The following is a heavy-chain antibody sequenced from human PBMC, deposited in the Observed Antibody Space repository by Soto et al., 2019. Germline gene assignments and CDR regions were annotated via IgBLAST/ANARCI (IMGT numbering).Heavy chain of an antibody. CDR1: GYTFTSYG. J-gene: IGHJ4*02. CDR3: ARVDTAMVTRIAAAGGDYYFDY. Sequence: GASVKVSCKASGYTFTSYGISWVRQAPGQGLEWMGWISAYNGNTNYAQKLQGRVTMTTDTSTSTAYMELRSLRSDDTAVYYCARVDTAMVTRIAAAGGDYYFDYWGQGTLVTVSS. CDR2: ISAYNGNT. D-gene: IGHD5-18*01. V-gene: IGHV1-18*01.